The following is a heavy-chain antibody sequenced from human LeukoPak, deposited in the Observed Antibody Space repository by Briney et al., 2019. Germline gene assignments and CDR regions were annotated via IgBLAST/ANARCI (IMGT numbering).Heavy chain of an antibody. CDR2: IHRDGST. V-gene: IGHV3-66*01. CDR3: ARDGEHVLAHDF. Sequence: GGSLRLSCAVSGFTVTTNYMSWVRQAPGKGLEWVSIIHRDGSTYYADSVKGRFTTSRDNSKNTLYIQMNSLRAEDTGVYYCARDGEHVLAHDFWGQGTLVTVSS. D-gene: IGHD2-15*01. J-gene: IGHJ4*02. CDR1: GFTVTTNY.